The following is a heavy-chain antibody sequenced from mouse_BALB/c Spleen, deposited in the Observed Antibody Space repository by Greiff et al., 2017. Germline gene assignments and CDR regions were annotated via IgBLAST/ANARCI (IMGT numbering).Heavy chain of an antibody. D-gene: IGHD1-1*01. CDR1: GYSITSDYA. V-gene: IGHV3-2*02. CDR3: ARSNYYGSSYVLYY. CDR2: ISYSGST. J-gene: IGHJ2*01. Sequence: EVKLMESGPGLVKPSQSLSLTCTVTGYSITSDYAWNWIRQFPGNKLEWMGYISYSGSTSYNPSLKSRISITRDTSKNQFFLQLNSVTTEDTATYYCARSNYYGSSYVLYYWGQGTTLTVSS.